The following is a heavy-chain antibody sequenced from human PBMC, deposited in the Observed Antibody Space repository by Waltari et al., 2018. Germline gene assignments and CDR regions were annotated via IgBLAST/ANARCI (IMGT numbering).Heavy chain of an antibody. J-gene: IGHJ6*03. CDR3: ARGSEGYQRRRSYYYMDV. CDR1: GGSFSGYY. V-gene: IGHV4-34*01. D-gene: IGHD2-2*01. CDR2: INHSGST. Sequence: QVQLQQWGAGLLKPSETLSLTCAVYGGSFSGYYWSWIRQPPGKGLEWIGEINHSGSTNYNPSLKSRVHISVDTSKNQFSLKLSSVTAADTAVYYCARGSEGYQRRRSYYYMDVWGKGTTVTVSS.